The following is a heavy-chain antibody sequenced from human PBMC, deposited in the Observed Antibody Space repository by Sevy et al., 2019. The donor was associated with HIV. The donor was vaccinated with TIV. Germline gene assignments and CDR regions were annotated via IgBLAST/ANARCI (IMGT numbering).Heavy chain of an antibody. CDR1: GYTFTGYY. Sequence: ASVKVSCKASGYTFTGYYMHWVRQAPGQGLEWMAWINPNSGGTNYAQKFQGRVTMTRDTSISTAYMELSRLRSDDTAVYYCARGGCSWTTTAYYFDYWGQGTLVTVSS. CDR2: INPNSGGT. D-gene: IGHD6-13*01. V-gene: IGHV1-2*02. J-gene: IGHJ4*02. CDR3: ARGGCSWTTTAYYFDY.